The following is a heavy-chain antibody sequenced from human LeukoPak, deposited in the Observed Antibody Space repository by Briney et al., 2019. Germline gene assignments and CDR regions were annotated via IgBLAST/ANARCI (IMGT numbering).Heavy chain of an antibody. V-gene: IGHV3-74*01. Sequence: GGYLRLYCVASGFSLSGYWMYWVRQAPGKGLMYISRNNGDGSTTNYADVVKGRFTMSRDNVKNTLYLQMNSLRVEDTAVYYCARDPRNVGLAPWGQGTLVTVSS. CDR1: GFSLSGYW. J-gene: IGHJ5*02. CDR2: NNGDGSTT. D-gene: IGHD2-15*01. CDR3: ARDPRNVGLAP.